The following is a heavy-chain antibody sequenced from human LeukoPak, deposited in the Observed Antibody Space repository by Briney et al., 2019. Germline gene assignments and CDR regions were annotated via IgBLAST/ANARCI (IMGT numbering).Heavy chain of an antibody. D-gene: IGHD2-2*01. V-gene: IGHV4-59*01. Sequence: SETLSLTCTVSGGSISSYYWSWIRQPPGKGLEWIGYIYYSGSTNYSPSLNSRVTISVDTSKNQFSLKLSSVTAADTAVYYCARKNVGVVPAAIRWFDPWGQGTLVTVSS. CDR3: ARKNVGVVPAAIRWFDP. CDR2: IYYSGST. CDR1: GGSISSYY. J-gene: IGHJ5*02.